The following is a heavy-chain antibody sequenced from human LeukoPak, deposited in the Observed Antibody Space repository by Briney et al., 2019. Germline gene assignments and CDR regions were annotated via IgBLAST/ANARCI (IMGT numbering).Heavy chain of an antibody. J-gene: IGHJ4*02. V-gene: IGHV3-11*05. CDR1: GFTFSDYY. CDR3: AKVTARFFDY. CDR2: ISSSSSYT. Sequence: GGSLRLSCAASGFTFSDYYMSWIRQAPGKGLEWVSYISSSSSYTNYADSVKGRFTISRDNSKNTLYLQMNSLRAEDTAVYYCAKVTARFFDYWGQGTLVTVSS. D-gene: IGHD6-6*01.